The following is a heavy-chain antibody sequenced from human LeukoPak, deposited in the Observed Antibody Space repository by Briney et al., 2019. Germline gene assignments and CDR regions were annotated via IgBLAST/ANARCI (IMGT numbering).Heavy chain of an antibody. CDR3: ARAWVVPGENWFDP. J-gene: IGHJ5*02. CDR1: GYTFTSYG. Sequence: ASVKVSCKASGYTFTSYGISWVRQAPGQGLEWMGWISAYNGNTNYAQKLQGRVTMTTDTSTSTACMELRSLRSDDTAVYYCARAWVVPGENWFDPWGQGTLVTVSS. CDR2: ISAYNGNT. D-gene: IGHD2-15*01. V-gene: IGHV1-18*01.